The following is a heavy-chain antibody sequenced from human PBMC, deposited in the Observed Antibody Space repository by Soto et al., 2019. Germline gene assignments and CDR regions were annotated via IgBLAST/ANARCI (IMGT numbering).Heavy chain of an antibody. CDR1: GGSISSGDYY. CDR3: ARGLLYSGYDDYGMDV. CDR2: IYYSGST. D-gene: IGHD5-12*01. J-gene: IGHJ6*02. Sequence: SETLSLTCTVSGGSISSGDYYWSWIRQPPGKGLEWIGYIYYSGSTYYNPSLKSRVTISVDTSKNQFSLKLSSVTAADTAVYYCARGLLYSGYDDYGMDVWGEGTTVTVS. V-gene: IGHV4-30-4*01.